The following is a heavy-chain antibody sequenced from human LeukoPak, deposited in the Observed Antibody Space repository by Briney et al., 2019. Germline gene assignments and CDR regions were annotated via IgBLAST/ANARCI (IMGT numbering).Heavy chain of an antibody. Sequence: SETLSPTCTVSGGSISSYYWSWVRQSPGKGLEWVGYIHHSGSTNYSPSLQSRVTQSVDTSKNRFSLRLSSLTAADTAVYFCAGGGWSFDAFDFWGQGTMVTVSS. V-gene: IGHV4-59*08. CDR1: GGSISSYY. D-gene: IGHD6-19*01. CDR3: AGGGWSFDAFDF. J-gene: IGHJ3*01. CDR2: IHHSGST.